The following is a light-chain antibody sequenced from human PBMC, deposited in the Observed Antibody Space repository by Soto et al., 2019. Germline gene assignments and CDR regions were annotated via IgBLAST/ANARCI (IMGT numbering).Light chain of an antibody. J-gene: IGLJ3*02. Sequence: QAVVPQEPSLTVSPGGTGTLTCGSTTGAVTSSHYPYWFQQKPGQAPRTLIYDTSNKHSWTPARFSGSLLGGKAALTLAGAQTDDEADYYCLLSYSGTSWVFGGGTKLTVL. CDR1: TGAVTSSHY. CDR3: LLSYSGTSWV. V-gene: IGLV7-46*01. CDR2: DTS.